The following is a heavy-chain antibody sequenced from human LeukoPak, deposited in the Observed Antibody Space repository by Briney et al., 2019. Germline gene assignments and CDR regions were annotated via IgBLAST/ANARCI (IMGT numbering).Heavy chain of an antibody. Sequence: QAGGSLRLSCVASGFSFSTYGMHWVRQAPGKGLEWVAFIRFDATHKYYADSIKGRFTISRDNSKNTLYLQMNSLRLEDTAVYYCANEAFMRETDAFDFWGQGTMVTVSS. CDR3: ANEAFMRETDAFDF. J-gene: IGHJ3*01. CDR2: IRFDATHK. CDR1: GFSFSTYG. V-gene: IGHV3-30*02. D-gene: IGHD3-16*01.